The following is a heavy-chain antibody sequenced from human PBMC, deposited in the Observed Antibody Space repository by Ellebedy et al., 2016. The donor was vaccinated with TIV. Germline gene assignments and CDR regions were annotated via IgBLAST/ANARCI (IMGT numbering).Heavy chain of an antibody. J-gene: IGHJ4*02. D-gene: IGHD2/OR15-2a*01. CDR2: INHSGST. CDR1: GGSFSGYY. V-gene: IGHV4-34*01. Sequence: SETLSLTCAVYGGSFSGYYWSWIRQPPGKGLEWIGEINHSGSTNYNPSLKRRVTISVDTSKNQFSLKLSSVTAADTAVYYCARVSNIKGADYWGQGTLVTVSS. CDR3: ARVSNIKGADY.